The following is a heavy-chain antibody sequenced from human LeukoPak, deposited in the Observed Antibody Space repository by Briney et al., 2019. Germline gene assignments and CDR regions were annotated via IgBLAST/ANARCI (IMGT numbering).Heavy chain of an antibody. Sequence: GGPLSLSVEASEFTLSSFALSWSGGPQGKGLKWFSAISGSGGSTFYADSVKGRFTISRDNSKNRLYLQMNSLRAEDTAVYYCAKPPHGQWLAFDYWGQGTLVTVSS. CDR1: EFTLSSFA. V-gene: IGHV3-23*01. CDR2: ISGSGGST. J-gene: IGHJ4*02. CDR3: AKPPHGQWLAFDY. D-gene: IGHD6-19*01.